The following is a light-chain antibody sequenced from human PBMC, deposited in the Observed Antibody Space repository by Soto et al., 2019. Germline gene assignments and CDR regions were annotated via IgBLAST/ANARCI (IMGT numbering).Light chain of an antibody. J-gene: IGKJ1*01. CDR1: QSVGSN. CDR2: GAS. Sequence: EIVMTQSPATLSVSPGDRATLSCRASQSVGSNLAWYQQKPGQAPRLLIYGASTRVTGIPARFSGSGSGTEFTLTISSLQSEDFAVYYCQQYGSSPWTFGQGTKVEIK. V-gene: IGKV3-15*01. CDR3: QQYGSSPWT.